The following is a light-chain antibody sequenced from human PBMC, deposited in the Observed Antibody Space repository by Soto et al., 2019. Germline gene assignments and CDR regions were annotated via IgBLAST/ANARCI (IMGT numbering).Light chain of an antibody. CDR2: WSS. J-gene: IGKJ4*01. CDR1: QSVLYSSNNKNY. V-gene: IGKV4-1*01. CDR3: QQYYSTPLT. Sequence: DIVMPQSPATLTVSLRQRATINCKSSQSVLYSSNNKNYFAWYQQKAGEPPRLLIYWSSTRESVVPDRFSGSGSGTDFTLTISSLQAEDGAVYYCQQYYSTPLTFGGGTKVDIK.